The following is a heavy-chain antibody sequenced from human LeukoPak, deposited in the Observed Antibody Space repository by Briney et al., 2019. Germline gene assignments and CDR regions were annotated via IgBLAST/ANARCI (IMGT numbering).Heavy chain of an antibody. V-gene: IGHV3-53*01. J-gene: IGHJ4*02. D-gene: IGHD6-19*01. Sequence: GGSLRLSCAASGFSFSSYSLNWVRQAPGKGLEWVSVIYSGGSTYYADSVKGRFTISRDNSKNTLYLQMNSLRAEDTAVYYCARDFPGIGVAGTRPLDYWGQGTLVTVSS. CDR3: ARDFPGIGVAGTRPLDY. CDR1: GFSFSSYS. CDR2: IYSGGST.